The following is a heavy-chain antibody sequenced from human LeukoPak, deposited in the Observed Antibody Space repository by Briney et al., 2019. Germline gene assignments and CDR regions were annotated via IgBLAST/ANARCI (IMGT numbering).Heavy chain of an antibody. D-gene: IGHD2-2*02. CDR1: GFTFSSYA. CDR3: AKDQGYSGGYEYFQH. CDR2: ISGSGGST. Sequence: GGSLRLPCAASGFTFSSYAMSWVRQAPGKGLEWVSAISGSGGSTYYADSVKGRFTISRDNSKNTLYLQMNSLRAEDTAVYYCAKDQGYSGGYEYFQHWGQGTLVTVSS. V-gene: IGHV3-23*01. J-gene: IGHJ1*01.